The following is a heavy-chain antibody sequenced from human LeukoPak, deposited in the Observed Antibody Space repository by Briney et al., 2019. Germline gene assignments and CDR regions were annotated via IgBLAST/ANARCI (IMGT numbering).Heavy chain of an antibody. CDR3: AKLPDGDYNHH. J-gene: IGHJ5*02. V-gene: IGHV3-7*05. CDR2: INPDGSDK. CDR1: GFTFSRQW. D-gene: IGHD4-17*01. Sequence: PGGSLRLSCAASGFTFSRQWMSWVRQAPGKGLEWVANINPDGSDKYYVDSVKGRFTISRDNAKSSLYLQMNSLRAEDTAVYYCAKLPDGDYNHHWGQGTLVTVSS.